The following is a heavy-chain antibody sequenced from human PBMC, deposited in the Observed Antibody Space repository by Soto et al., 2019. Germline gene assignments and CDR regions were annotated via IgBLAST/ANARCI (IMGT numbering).Heavy chain of an antibody. CDR3: VREDDGGDRDYYGLDV. J-gene: IGHJ6*02. V-gene: IGHV4-30-4*01. D-gene: IGHD2-21*02. CDR2: IHYTGSI. Sequence: QVQLQESGPGLVRPSQTLSLTCTVSGGSINSEHYHWTWIRQAPGKGLEWIGYIHYTGSIRYNPSLQGRVTVSVVTCKNMFSLDVRSVTAADTVVYFCVREDDGGDRDYYGLDVWGQGTTVTVSS. CDR1: GGSINSEHYH.